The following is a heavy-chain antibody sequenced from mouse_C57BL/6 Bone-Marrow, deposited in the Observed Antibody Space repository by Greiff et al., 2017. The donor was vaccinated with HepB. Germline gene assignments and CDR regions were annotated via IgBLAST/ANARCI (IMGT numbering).Heavy chain of an antibody. CDR2: IDPENGDT. J-gene: IGHJ1*03. Sequence: VHVKQSGAELVRPGASVKLSCTASGFNIKDDYMHWVKQRPEQGLEWIGWIDPENGDTEYASKFQGKATITADTSSNTAYLQLSSLTSEDTAVYYCTTHYYYGSSLWYFDVWGTGTTVTVSS. D-gene: IGHD1-1*01. CDR1: GFNIKDDY. CDR3: TTHYYYGSSLWYFDV. V-gene: IGHV14-4*01.